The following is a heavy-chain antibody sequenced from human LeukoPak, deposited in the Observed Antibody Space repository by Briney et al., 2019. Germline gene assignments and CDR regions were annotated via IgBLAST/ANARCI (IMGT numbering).Heavy chain of an antibody. CDR2: ISSSSYT. CDR3: ARGPVVPAANDAFAAFDI. D-gene: IGHD2-2*01. Sequence: TGGSLRLSCAASGLTFSDYYMSWIRQAPGKGLEWVSYISSSSYTNYADSVKGRFTISRDNAKNSLYLQMNSLRAKDTAVYYCARGPVVPAANDAFAAFDIWGQGTMVTVSS. V-gene: IGHV3-11*06. J-gene: IGHJ3*02. CDR1: GLTFSDYY.